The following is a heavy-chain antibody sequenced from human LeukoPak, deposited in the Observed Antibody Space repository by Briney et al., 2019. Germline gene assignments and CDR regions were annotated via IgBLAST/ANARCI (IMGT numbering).Heavy chain of an antibody. V-gene: IGHV3-30*18. CDR2: ISSDGSTK. D-gene: IGHD3-10*01. Sequence: TGGSLRLSCVASGFTFSSYGMHWVRQAPGKGLEWVAVISSDGSTKYYADSVKGRFTISRDNSKNTLYLQVNSLRAEDTAVYYCAKDYYGSGSYGYFDYWGQGTLVTVSS. CDR1: GFTFSSYG. CDR3: AKDYYGSGSYGYFDY. J-gene: IGHJ4*02.